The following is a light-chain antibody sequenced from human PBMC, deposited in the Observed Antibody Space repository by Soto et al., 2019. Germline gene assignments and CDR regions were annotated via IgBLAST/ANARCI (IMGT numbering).Light chain of an antibody. J-gene: IGKJ4*01. CDR1: QGISNY. CDR2: GAS. V-gene: IGKV1-9*01. Sequence: IQLTQSPSSLSATVGDRVTITCRASQGISNYLVWYQQKPGKAPNLLIYGASTLQSGVPSRFSGSGSGTDFTLTIDSLQPEDVATYYCQHSYSTPPTFGGGTKVDIK. CDR3: QHSYSTPPT.